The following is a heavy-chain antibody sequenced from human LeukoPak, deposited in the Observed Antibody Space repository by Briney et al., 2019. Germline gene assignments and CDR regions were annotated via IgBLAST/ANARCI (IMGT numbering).Heavy chain of an antibody. Sequence: ASVKVSCKASGYTFTSYGISWVRQAPGQGLEWMGWISAYNGNTNYAQKLQGRVTMTTDTSTSTAYMELRSLRSDDTAVYYCARDRPEGLVHSDYYYYYGMDVWGQGTTVTVSS. CDR3: ARDRPEGLVHSDYYYYYGMDV. J-gene: IGHJ6*02. CDR1: GYTFTSYG. V-gene: IGHV1-18*01. CDR2: ISAYNGNT. D-gene: IGHD1-14*01.